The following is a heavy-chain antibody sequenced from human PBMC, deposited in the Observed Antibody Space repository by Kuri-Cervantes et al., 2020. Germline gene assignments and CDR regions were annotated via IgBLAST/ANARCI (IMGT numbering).Heavy chain of an antibody. V-gene: IGHV3-13*01. CDR3: ARDAHGMDV. Sequence: GESLKISCAASGFPFSSYDMHWVRQATGKGLEWVSAIGTAGDTYYPGSVKGRFTISRENAKNSLYLQMNSLRAGDTAVYYCARDAHGMDVWGQGTTVTVSS. CDR1: GFPFSSYD. J-gene: IGHJ6*02. CDR2: IGTAGDT.